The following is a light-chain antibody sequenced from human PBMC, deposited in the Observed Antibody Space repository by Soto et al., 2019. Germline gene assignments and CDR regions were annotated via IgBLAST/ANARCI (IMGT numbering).Light chain of an antibody. CDR3: HQYDSSSWT. J-gene: IGKJ1*01. Sequence: EIVLTQSPGTLSLSPGERATVFCRASQGADSSYLDWFQQKPGQAPRLLTYGASRRATGVPDRFSGSGSGTDFTLTITRLEPEDFAVYYCHQYDSSSWTFGQGTKVEI. V-gene: IGKV3-20*01. CDR2: GAS. CDR1: QGADSSY.